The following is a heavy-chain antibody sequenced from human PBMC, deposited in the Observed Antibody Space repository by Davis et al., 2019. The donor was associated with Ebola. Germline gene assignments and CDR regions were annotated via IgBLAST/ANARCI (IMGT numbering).Heavy chain of an antibody. CDR1: GGSISSYY. CDR3: AREHGSPWWAFDI. Sequence: PSETLSLTCTVSGGSISSYYWSWIRQPPGKGLEWIGYIYYSGSTNYNPSLKSRVTISVDTSKNQFSLKLSSVTAADTAVYYCAREHGSPWWAFDIWGQGTMVTVSS. V-gene: IGHV4-59*01. D-gene: IGHD2-15*01. CDR2: IYYSGST. J-gene: IGHJ3*02.